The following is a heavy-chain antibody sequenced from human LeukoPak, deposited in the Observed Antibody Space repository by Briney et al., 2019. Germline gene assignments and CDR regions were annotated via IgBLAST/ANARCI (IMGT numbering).Heavy chain of an antibody. CDR1: GGSFSGYY. CDR3: ARDGIVSLDV. J-gene: IGHJ6*04. Sequence: SETLSLTCAVYGGSFSGYYWSWIRQPPGKGLEWIGEINHSGSTNYNPSLKSRVTISVDTSKNQFSLRLSSVTAADTAVYYCARDGIVSLDVRGKGTTVTVSS. V-gene: IGHV4-34*01. D-gene: IGHD2-15*01. CDR2: INHSGST.